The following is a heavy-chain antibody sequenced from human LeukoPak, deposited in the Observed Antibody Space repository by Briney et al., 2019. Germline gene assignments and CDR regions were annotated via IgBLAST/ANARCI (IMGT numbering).Heavy chain of an antibody. CDR2: ISSSSSYI. CDR1: GFTFSSYS. J-gene: IGHJ6*02. CDR3: ARATYYYGSGSYFKDFYYYYGMDV. D-gene: IGHD3-10*01. Sequence: PGGSLRLSCAASGFTFSSYSMNWVRQAPGKGLEWVSSISSSSSYIYYADSVKGRFTISRDNAKNSLYLQMNSLRAEDTAVYYCARATYYYGSGSYFKDFYYYYGMDVRGQGTTVTVSS. V-gene: IGHV3-21*01.